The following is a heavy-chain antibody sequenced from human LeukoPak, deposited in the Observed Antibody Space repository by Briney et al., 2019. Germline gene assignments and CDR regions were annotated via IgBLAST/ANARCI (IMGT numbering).Heavy chain of an antibody. CDR3: ARAEITSDALDI. CDR2: ISSSGSTI. J-gene: IGHJ3*02. D-gene: IGHD3-16*01. CDR1: GFTFSDYY. V-gene: IGHV3-11*01. Sequence: GGSLRLSCAASGFTFSDYYMSWIRQAPGEGMEWVSYISSSGSTIYYADSVKGRFTISRDNAKNSLYLQMNSLRAEDTAVYYCARAEITSDALDIWGQGTMVTVSS.